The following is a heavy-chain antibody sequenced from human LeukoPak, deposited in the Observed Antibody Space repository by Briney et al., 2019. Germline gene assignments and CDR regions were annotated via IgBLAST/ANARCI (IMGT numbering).Heavy chain of an antibody. V-gene: IGHV3-48*01. CDR1: GFTFSTHS. CDR3: ARGSTYYDSSGQVPFDY. CDR2: ISSSSSTI. D-gene: IGHD3-22*01. Sequence: GGSLRLSCAASGFTFSTHSMNWVRQAPGKGLEWVSYISSSSSTIYYADSVKGRFTISRDNAKNSLYLQMNSLRAEDTAVYYCARGSTYYDSSGQVPFDYWGQGTLVTVSS. J-gene: IGHJ4*02.